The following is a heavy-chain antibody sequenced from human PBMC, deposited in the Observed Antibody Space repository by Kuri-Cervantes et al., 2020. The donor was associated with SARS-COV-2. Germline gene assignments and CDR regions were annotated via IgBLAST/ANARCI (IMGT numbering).Heavy chain of an antibody. Sequence: WGSLRLSCAASGVTFSSYAMSWVRQAPGKGLEWVSAISGSGGSRYYADSSNGRFTTFRDNSKNTLYLQRNSLRAEDTAVYYCAKAALGYCSGGSCYNNWFDPWGQGTLVTVSS. CDR3: AKAALGYCSGGSCYNNWFDP. V-gene: IGHV3-23*01. CDR1: GVTFSSYA. J-gene: IGHJ5*02. D-gene: IGHD2-15*01. CDR2: ISGSGGSR.